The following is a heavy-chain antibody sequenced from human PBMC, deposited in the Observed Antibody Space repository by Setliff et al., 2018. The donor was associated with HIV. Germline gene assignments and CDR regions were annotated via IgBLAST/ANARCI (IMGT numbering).Heavy chain of an antibody. Sequence: PSETLSLTCTVSGGFISSSGNYWTWIRQRPGKGLEWIGYIYHTGTTYYHPSLKSRVTISVDTSKNQFSLKLSSVTAADTAVYYCARPSAGGGYNFWYFDLWGRGTLVPVSS. V-gene: IGHV4-39*01. D-gene: IGHD5-12*01. CDR2: IYHTGTT. CDR3: ARPSAGGGYNFWYFDL. CDR1: GGFISSSGNY. J-gene: IGHJ2*01.